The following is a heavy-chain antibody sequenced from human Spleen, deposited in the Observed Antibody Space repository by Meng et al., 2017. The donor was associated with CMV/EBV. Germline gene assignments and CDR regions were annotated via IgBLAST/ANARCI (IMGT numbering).Heavy chain of an antibody. CDR3: ARDRPSSRLRGFDF. D-gene: IGHD6-6*01. CDR1: GFTFSSYW. V-gene: IGHV3-7*01. CDR2: IKQDGSEK. J-gene: IGHJ4*02. Sequence: ESLKISCAASGFTFSSYWMSWVRQAPGKGLEWVANIKQDGSEKYYVDSVKGRFTISRDNAMNSLYLQMDSLRAEDTAVYYCARDRPSSRLRGFDFWGQGTLVTVSS.